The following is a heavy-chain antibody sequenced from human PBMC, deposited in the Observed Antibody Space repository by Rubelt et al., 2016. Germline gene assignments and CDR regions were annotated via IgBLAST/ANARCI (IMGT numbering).Heavy chain of an antibody. CDR2: ISWNSGSI. D-gene: IGHD2-2*02. J-gene: IGHJ4*02. CDR3: AKEGYIVVVPAAIYYFDY. V-gene: IGHV3-9*01. Sequence: GKGLEWVSGISWNSGSIGYADSVKGRFTISRDNSKNTLYLQMNSLRAEDTAVYYCAKEGYIVVVPAAIYYFDYWGQGTLVTVSS.